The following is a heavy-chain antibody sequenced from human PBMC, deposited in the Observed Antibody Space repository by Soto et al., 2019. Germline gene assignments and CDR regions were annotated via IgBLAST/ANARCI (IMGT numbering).Heavy chain of an antibody. CDR3: ARGALQISRCGGDCSLFDY. V-gene: IGHV1-69*06. J-gene: IGHJ4*02. D-gene: IGHD2-21*02. CDR1: GGTFSSYA. CDR2: IIPIFGTA. Sequence: QVQLVQSGAEVKKPGSSVKVSCKASGGTFSSYAISWVRQAPGQGLEWMRGIIPIFGTANYAQKFQGRVTITADKSTSTAYMERSSLRSEDTAVYYFARGALQISRCGGDCSLFDYWGQGTLVTVSS.